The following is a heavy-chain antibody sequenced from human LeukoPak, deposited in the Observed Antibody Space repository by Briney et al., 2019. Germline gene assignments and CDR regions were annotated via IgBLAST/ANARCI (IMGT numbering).Heavy chain of an antibody. CDR3: ARVTWELFSSFDY. J-gene: IGHJ4*02. D-gene: IGHD1-26*01. CDR1: GGTFSSYA. CDR2: IIPIFGTA. Sequence: SVKVSCKASGGTFSSYAISWVRQAPGQGLEWMGGIIPIFGTANYAQKFQGRVTITADESTSTAYMELSRLRSDDTAVYYCARVTWELFSSFDYWGQGTLVTVSS. V-gene: IGHV1-69*13.